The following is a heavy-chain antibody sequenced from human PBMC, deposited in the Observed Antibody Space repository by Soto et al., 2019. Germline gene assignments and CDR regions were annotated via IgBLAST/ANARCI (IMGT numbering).Heavy chain of an antibody. V-gene: IGHV1-2*02. D-gene: IGHD1-1*01. CDR1: RYIFTAYF. Sequence: QVQLVQSGAEVKKPGASVKVSCKAPRYIFTAYFMHWVRQAPGQGLEWMGWINPNNGATHYGLSFQGRVTMTRDTSISTSYTELSSLRSDDTAVYYCASHDPGARFDPWGQGTLVXVSS. CDR3: ASHDPGARFDP. CDR2: INPNNGAT. J-gene: IGHJ5*02.